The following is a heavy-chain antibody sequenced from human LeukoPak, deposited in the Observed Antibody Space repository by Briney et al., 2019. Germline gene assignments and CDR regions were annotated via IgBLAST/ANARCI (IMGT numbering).Heavy chain of an antibody. CDR3: AKYYYDTSGYYPFDY. CDR2: MNQDGSEK. V-gene: IGHV3-7*01. Sequence: GGSLRLSCAASGFTFRNYWMSWVREAPGKGLEWVANMNQDGSEKYYVDSVKGRFTISRDNAKSSLYLQLNSLRAEDTAVYYCAKYYYDTSGYYPFDYWGQGNLVTVSS. CDR1: GFTFRNYW. D-gene: IGHD3-22*01. J-gene: IGHJ4*02.